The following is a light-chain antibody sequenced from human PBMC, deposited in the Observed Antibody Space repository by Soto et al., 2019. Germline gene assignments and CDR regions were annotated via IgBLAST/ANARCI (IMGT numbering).Light chain of an antibody. CDR2: NDN. Sequence: QSVLTQPPSASGTPGQRVIISCSGSSSNIGTNFVNWYQQLPGTAPNLLLYNDNQRPSGVPDRFSGSRSGTSASLAISGLQSEDGADYYCAAWDDSVTGPVFGGGTQLTVL. CDR1: SSNIGTNF. V-gene: IGLV1-44*01. J-gene: IGLJ7*01. CDR3: AAWDDSVTGPV.